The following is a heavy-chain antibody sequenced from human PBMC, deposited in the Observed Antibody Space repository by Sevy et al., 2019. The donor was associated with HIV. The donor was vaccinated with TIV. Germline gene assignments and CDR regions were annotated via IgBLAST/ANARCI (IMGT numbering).Heavy chain of an antibody. V-gene: IGHV1-2*06. CDR3: ARGFTTGTTPDY. J-gene: IGHJ4*02. D-gene: IGHD1-1*01. Sequence: ASVKVSCKASGYTFTGYYMHWVRQAPGQGLEWMGRINPNSGGTNYAQKFQGRVTMTRDTSISTAYMELSRLTSDDTAVYYCARGFTTGTTPDYWGQGTLVTVSS. CDR2: INPNSGGT. CDR1: GYTFTGYY.